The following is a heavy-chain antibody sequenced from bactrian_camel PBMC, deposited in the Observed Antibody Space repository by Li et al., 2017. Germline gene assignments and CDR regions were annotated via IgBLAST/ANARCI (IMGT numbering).Heavy chain of an antibody. V-gene: IGHV3S35*01. J-gene: IGHJ4*01. Sequence: DVQLVESGGGLVQPGGSLTLSCAASGYPFSAYTMYWVRQVSGKGLEWVSNINSAGDGASYYADSVNGRFTISRHNAKNTVYLQMNSLKPEDTAVYYYGGSAETSYGDDSCPEYRYTGQGTQVTVS. CDR1: GYPFSAYT. D-gene: IGHD4*01. CDR2: INSAGDGAS.